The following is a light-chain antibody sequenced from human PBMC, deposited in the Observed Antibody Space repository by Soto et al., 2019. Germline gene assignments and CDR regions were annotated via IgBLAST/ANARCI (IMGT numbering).Light chain of an antibody. CDR2: DAS. CDR3: QQYASSPLT. CDR1: QSVGRNY. J-gene: IGKJ4*01. Sequence: EIVLTQSPGTLSVSPGERATLSCRASQSVGRNYLAWYQQKPGQAPRLLLYDASSRATGIPDRFSGSGSGTDFTLTISRLEPEDLAVYYCQQYASSPLTFGGGTKVEAK. V-gene: IGKV3-20*01.